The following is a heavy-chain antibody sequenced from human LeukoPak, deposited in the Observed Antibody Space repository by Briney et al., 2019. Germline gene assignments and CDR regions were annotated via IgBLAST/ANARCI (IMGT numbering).Heavy chain of an antibody. J-gene: IGHJ4*02. CDR1: GFTFSNYA. V-gene: IGHV3-23*01. CDR3: AKVIREVDMSYDY. D-gene: IGHD5-24*01. Sequence: GGSLRLSCAASGFTFSNYALSWVRQAPGKGLEWVSAIHYSGGSTYYADSVKGRFTISRDNSKNTLYLQMNSLRSEDTAVYYCAKVIREVDMSYDYWDEGAVVSVSS. CDR2: IHYSGGST.